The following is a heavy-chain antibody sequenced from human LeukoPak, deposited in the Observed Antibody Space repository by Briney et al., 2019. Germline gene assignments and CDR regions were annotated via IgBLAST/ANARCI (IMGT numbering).Heavy chain of an antibody. CDR2: ISSDGSTT. J-gene: IGHJ4*02. V-gene: IGHV3-74*01. D-gene: IGHD3-10*01. CDR3: TRETAVSGGIYFDY. Sequence: GGSLRLSCAASRFTFSSYWMHWVRQAPGKGLVWVSRISSDGSTTIHADSVEGRFTISRDNAKNMLYLQMNSLRVEDTAVYYCTRETAVSGGIYFDYWGQGTLVTVSS. CDR1: RFTFSSYW.